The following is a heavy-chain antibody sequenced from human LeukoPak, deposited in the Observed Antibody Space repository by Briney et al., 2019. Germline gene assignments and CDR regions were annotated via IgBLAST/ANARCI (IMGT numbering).Heavy chain of an antibody. V-gene: IGHV3-48*01. CDR2: ISSSSTTI. J-gene: IGHJ4*02. D-gene: IGHD3-22*01. Sequence: RPGGSLRLSCAASGFTFSSYSMMWVRQAPGKGLEWVSYISSSSTTIHYADSVKGRFTISRDNAKNSVYLQMNSLRAEDTAVYYCARDRHKYNNDGSGYPPYWGQGTLVTVSS. CDR1: GFTFSSYS. CDR3: ARDRHKYNNDGSGYPPY.